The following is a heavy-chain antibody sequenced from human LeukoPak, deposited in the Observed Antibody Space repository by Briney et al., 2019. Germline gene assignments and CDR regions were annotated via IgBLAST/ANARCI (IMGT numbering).Heavy chain of an antibody. V-gene: IGHV1-18*01. J-gene: IGHJ5*02. D-gene: IGHD6-19*01. Sequence: ASVKVSCKASGYTFTSYGISWVRQAPGQGLEWMGWISAYNGNTNYAQKLQGRVTMTTDTSTSTAYMELRSLRSDDTAVYYCARAGSGWFTRRWFDPRGQGTLVTVSS. CDR1: GYTFTSYG. CDR2: ISAYNGNT. CDR3: ARAGSGWFTRRWFDP.